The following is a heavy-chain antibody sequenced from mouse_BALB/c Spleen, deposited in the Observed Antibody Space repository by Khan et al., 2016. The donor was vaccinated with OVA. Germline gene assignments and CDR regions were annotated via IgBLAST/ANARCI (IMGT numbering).Heavy chain of an antibody. J-gene: IGHJ3*01. Sequence: QVQLKQSGAELVRPGSSVKISCKASGYSFSRSWMNWVKQRPGQGLVWIGQSNPGNGDANYNETFKGKVTLTADKSSNTAYLQLNSLTSEDSAVFFCERGGGDGFNYWGHGTLVTVSA. V-gene: IGHV1-80*01. CDR2: SNPGNGDA. CDR3: ERGGGDGFNY. D-gene: IGHD1-2*01. CDR1: GYSFSRSW.